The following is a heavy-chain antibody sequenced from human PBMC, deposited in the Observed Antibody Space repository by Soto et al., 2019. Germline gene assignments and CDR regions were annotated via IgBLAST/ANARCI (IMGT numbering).Heavy chain of an antibody. CDR3: ATGGGERFEFDY. V-gene: IGHV1-24*01. Sequence: SVNVPCKVSGYTLTELALHWLRPAPGKGLEWMGCLDPEDGEIIYAQKFQGRVTMTDDTTTDTAFMELSSLTSDDTAVYFCATGGGERFEFDYWGQGTLVTVSS. D-gene: IGHD1-1*01. CDR1: GYTLTELA. J-gene: IGHJ4*02. CDR2: LDPEDGEI.